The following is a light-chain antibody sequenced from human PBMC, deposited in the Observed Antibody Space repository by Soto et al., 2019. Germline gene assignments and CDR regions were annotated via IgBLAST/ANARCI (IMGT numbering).Light chain of an antibody. CDR2: ETS. CDR3: QQYDDWPPLT. Sequence: EVVMTQSPATLSVSPGDRATLSCRASQSIGANLAWYQQKPGQAPRLLMYETSTRATGIPYRFSGSGSGTEFTLTIGSLQSEDGAVYYCQQYDDWPPLTFGGGTKVEI. J-gene: IGKJ4*01. CDR1: QSIGAN. V-gene: IGKV3-15*01.